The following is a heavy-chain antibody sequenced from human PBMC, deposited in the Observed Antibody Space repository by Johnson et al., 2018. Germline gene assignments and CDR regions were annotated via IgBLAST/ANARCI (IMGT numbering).Heavy chain of an antibody. Sequence: QVQLVQSGGGVVQPRRSLRLSCAASGFPFNNYAMNWVRQAPGKGLEWVAIVSYDGSTKYYAAPVRGRCTISRDNSKNTVYLEMNSVGREGAAVYYCARAVDDYSGYNSGSGGYWGQGTLVTVSS. D-gene: IGHD5-12*01. CDR1: GFPFNNYA. CDR3: ARAVDDYSGYNSGSGGY. V-gene: IGHV3-30-3*01. J-gene: IGHJ4*02. CDR2: VSYDGSTK.